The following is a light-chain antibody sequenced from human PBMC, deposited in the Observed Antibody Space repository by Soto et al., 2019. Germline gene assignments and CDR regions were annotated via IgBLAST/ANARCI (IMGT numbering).Light chain of an antibody. CDR2: DAS. Sequence: EIVLTQSPATLSFSPGERATLSCRASQSVDKYLVWYQQKPGQAPRLLIYDASSRATGIPARFSGSGSGTDFRLTITSLEPEDFAVYYCQQRTNWPLTFCGGTKLEIK. J-gene: IGKJ4*01. CDR3: QQRTNWPLT. V-gene: IGKV3-11*01. CDR1: QSVDKY.